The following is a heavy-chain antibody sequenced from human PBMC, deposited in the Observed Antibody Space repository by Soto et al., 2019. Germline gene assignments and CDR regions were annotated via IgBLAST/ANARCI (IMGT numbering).Heavy chain of an antibody. CDR3: ARDLLTIAAAGTPAGY. CDR1: GFTFSSYG. CDR2: IWYDGSNK. Sequence: QVQLVESGGGVVQPGRSLRLSCAASGFTFSSYGMHWVRQAPGKGLEWVAVIWYDGSNKYYADSVKGRFTISRDNSKNPLYLQMNSLRAEDTDVYYCARDLLTIAAAGTPAGYWGQGTLVTVSS. V-gene: IGHV3-33*01. J-gene: IGHJ4*02. D-gene: IGHD6-13*01.